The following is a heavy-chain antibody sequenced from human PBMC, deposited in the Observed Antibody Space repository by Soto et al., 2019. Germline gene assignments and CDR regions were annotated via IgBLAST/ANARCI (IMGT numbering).Heavy chain of an antibody. V-gene: IGHV1-69*01. CDR2: IIPIFGTA. CDR3: ARAAVAGTDLDY. D-gene: IGHD6-19*01. CDR1: VGRFSIYL. Sequence: SSLKVDRKAAVGRFSIYLISCGSQTPGQGLEWMGGIIPIFGTANYAQKFQGRVTITADESTSTAYMELSSLRSEDTAVYYCARAAVAGTDLDYWGQGTLVTVSS. J-gene: IGHJ4*02.